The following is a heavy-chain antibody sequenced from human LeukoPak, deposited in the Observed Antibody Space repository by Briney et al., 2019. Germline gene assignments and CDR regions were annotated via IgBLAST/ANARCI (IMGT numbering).Heavy chain of an antibody. Sequence: PGGSLRLSCAASGFTFSSYAMSWVRQAPGKGLEWVSAISGSGGSTYYADSVKGRFTISRDNSKNTLYLQMTSLRSEDTALYYCAKDRALRGRGLYYFDYWGQGTLVTVSS. CDR1: GFTFSSYA. CDR2: ISGSGGST. D-gene: IGHD3-10*01. V-gene: IGHV3-23*01. J-gene: IGHJ4*02. CDR3: AKDRALRGRGLYYFDY.